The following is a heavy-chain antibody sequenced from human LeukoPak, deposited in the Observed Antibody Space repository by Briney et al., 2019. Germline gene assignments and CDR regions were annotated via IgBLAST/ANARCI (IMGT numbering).Heavy chain of an antibody. CDR1: GFTFSSYA. CDR3: AKGGRAAHYFDY. CDR2: ISGSGGST. D-gene: IGHD2-15*01. J-gene: IGHJ4*02. Sequence: GGSLRLSCAASGFTFSSYAMSWVRQAPGKGLEWVSAISGSGGSTYYADSVKGRFTISRDNSKNTLYLQMNSLRAKDTAVYYCAKGGRAAHYFDYWGQGTLVTVSS. V-gene: IGHV3-23*01.